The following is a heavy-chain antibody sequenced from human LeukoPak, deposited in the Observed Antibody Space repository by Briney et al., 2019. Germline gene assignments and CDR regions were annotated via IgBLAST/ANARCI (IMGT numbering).Heavy chain of an antibody. J-gene: IGHJ4*02. CDR1: GYTFTGYY. CDR3: ARLTAVTSTDY. V-gene: IGHV1-2*06. D-gene: IGHD4-17*01. CDR2: INPNSGGT. Sequence: ASVTVSCKASGYTFTGYYMHWVRQAPGQGLEWMGRINPNSGGTNYAQKFQGRVTMTRDTSISTAYMELSTLRSDDTAVYYCARLTAVTSTDYWGQGTLVTVSS.